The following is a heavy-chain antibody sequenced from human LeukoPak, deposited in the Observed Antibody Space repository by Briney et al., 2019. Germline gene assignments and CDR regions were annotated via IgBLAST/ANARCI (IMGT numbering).Heavy chain of an antibody. J-gene: IGHJ4*02. D-gene: IGHD2-2*02. V-gene: IGHV4-34*01. CDR1: GGSFSGYY. Sequence: PSETLSLTCAVCGGSFSGYYWSLIRQPPGKGLEWIGEINHSGSTNYNPSLKSRVTISVDTSKNQFSLKLSSVTAADTAVYYCARGTRLGYCSSTSCYTARGSRPDYWGQGTLVTVSS. CDR3: ARGTRLGYCSSTSCYTARGSRPDY. CDR2: INHSGST.